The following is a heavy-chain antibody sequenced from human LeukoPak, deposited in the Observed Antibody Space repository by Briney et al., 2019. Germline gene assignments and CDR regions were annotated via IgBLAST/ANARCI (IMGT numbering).Heavy chain of an antibody. Sequence: TGGSLRLSCAASEFDFSSHAMTWVRQAPGKGLEWVSAISISGSKTYYADSAKGRFTISRDNSKNTLYLQMNSLRAEDTAVYYCANEIRPNDYWGQGTQVTVSS. V-gene: IGHV3-23*01. CDR3: ANEIRPNDY. J-gene: IGHJ4*02. CDR1: EFDFSSHA. CDR2: ISISGSKT. D-gene: IGHD4-17*01.